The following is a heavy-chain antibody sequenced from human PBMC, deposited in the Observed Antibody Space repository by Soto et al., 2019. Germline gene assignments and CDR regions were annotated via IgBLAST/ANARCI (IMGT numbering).Heavy chain of an antibody. Sequence: EVQLLESGGGLLQPGGSLRLSCAASGFTFGNYAMSWVRQAPGKGLEWVSGISGSGATTYYADYVKGRFTISRDNSKNTLYLQMNSLRAEDTAVYYCAKDLRELPAYFDYWGQGNLVTVSS. CDR2: ISGSGATT. CDR1: GFTFGNYA. V-gene: IGHV3-23*01. J-gene: IGHJ4*02. CDR3: AKDLRELPAYFDY. D-gene: IGHD3-10*01.